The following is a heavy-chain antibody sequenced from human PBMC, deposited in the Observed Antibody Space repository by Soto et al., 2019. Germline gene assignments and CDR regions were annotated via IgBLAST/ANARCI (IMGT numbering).Heavy chain of an antibody. CDR1: GGNFNSFS. Sequence: QVQLVQSGAEVKTPGSSVKVSCKASGGNFNSFSIDWVRQAPGQGLEWMGGIIPMSGRPNYAQRFQGRVTFSADKSTKPVYMEVNSLTYEDTAVYYCTRRGRQSANWFDPWGQGTLVTVSS. CDR2: IIPMSGRP. V-gene: IGHV1-69*06. J-gene: IGHJ5*02. CDR3: TRRGRQSANWFDP.